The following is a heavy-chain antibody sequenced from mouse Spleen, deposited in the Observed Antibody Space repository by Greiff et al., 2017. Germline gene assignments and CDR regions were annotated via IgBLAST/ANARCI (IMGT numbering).Heavy chain of an antibody. CDR1: GFSLTSYG. V-gene: IGHV2-2*01. Sequence: QVQLKESGPGLVQPSQSLSITCTVSGFSLTSYGVHWVRQSPGKGLEWLGVIWSGGSTDYNAAFISRLSISKDNSKSQVFFKMNSLQADDTAIYYCARKGDYDGGGLAMDYWGQGTSVTVSS. J-gene: IGHJ4*01. D-gene: IGHD2-4*01. CDR3: ARKGDYDGGGLAMDY. CDR2: IWSGGST.